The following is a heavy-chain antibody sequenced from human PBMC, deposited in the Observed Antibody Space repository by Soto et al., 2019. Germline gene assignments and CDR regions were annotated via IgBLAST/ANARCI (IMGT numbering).Heavy chain of an antibody. V-gene: IGHV4-34*01. D-gene: IGHD5-12*01. CDR3: ARYSGYSECFDY. Sequence: QVQLQQWGAGLLKPSETLSLTCAVYGGSFSGYYWSWIRQPPGKGLEWIGEINHSGSTNYNPSLKSRVTISVDTSKNQFSLKLSSVTAADTAVYYCARYSGYSECFDYWGQGTLVTVSS. CDR2: INHSGST. CDR1: GGSFSGYY. J-gene: IGHJ4*02.